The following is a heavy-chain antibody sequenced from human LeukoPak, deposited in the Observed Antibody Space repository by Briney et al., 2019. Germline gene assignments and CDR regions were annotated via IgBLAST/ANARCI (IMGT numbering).Heavy chain of an antibody. CDR2: MNPNSGNT. V-gene: IGHV1-8*01. CDR1: GYTFTSYD. D-gene: IGHD6-13*01. J-gene: IGHJ5*02. CDR3: ARGPREQQLVRSWFDP. Sequence: ASVKVSCKASGYTFTSYDINWARQSTGQGLEWMGWMNPNSGNTGYAQKFQGRVTMTRNTSISTAYMELSSLRSEDTAVYYCARGPREQQLVRSWFDPWGQGTLVTVSS.